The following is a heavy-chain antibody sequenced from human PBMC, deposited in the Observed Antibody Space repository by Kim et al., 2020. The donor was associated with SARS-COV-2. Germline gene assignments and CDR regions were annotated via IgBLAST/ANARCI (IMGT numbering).Heavy chain of an antibody. J-gene: IGHJ6*02. CDR2: SGVSA. CDR3: AVDSPDV. V-gene: IGHV3-66*01. Sequence: SGVSAYYANSVQSKFTISRDNSKNTRYLQMNGLRAEDTAVYYCAVDSPDVWGQGTTLTVSS.